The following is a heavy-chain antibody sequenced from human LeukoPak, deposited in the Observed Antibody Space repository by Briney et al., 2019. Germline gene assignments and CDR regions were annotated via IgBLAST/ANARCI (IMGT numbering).Heavy chain of an antibody. CDR1: GFTFSSYA. D-gene: IGHD5-18*01. CDR2: ISGSGGST. CDR3: ASLTWMQLWSFRSNDY. V-gene: IGHV3-23*01. Sequence: GGSLRLSCAASGFTFSSYAMSWVRQAPGKGLEWVSAISGSGGSTYYADSVKGRFTISRDNSKNTLYLQMNSLRAEDTAVYYCASLTWMQLWSFRSNDYWGQGTLVTVSS. J-gene: IGHJ4*02.